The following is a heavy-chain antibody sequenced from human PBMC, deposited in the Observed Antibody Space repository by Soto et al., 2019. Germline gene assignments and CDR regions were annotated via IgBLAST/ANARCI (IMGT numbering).Heavy chain of an antibody. V-gene: IGHV4-30-4*01. D-gene: IGHD5-18*01. CDR3: ARAAMFDVRELDY. Sequence: SETLSLTCTVSGGSISSGDYYWSWIRQPPGKGLEWIGYIYYSGSTYYNPSLKSRVTISVDTSKNQFSLKLSSVTAADTAVYYCARAAMFDVRELDYWGQGTLVTVSS. CDR2: IYYSGST. J-gene: IGHJ4*02. CDR1: GGSISSGDYY.